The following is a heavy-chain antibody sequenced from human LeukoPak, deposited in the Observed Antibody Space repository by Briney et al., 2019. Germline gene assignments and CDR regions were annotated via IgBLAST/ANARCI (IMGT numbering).Heavy chain of an antibody. Sequence: PGGSLRLSCAASGFTFSSYWMHWVRQAPGKGLVWVSRINSDGSNTTYADSVKGRFTISRDNSKNTLYLQMNSLRAEDTAVYYCAKGLRGYSGYDPPYYFDYWGQGTLVTVSS. CDR1: GFTFSSYW. CDR3: AKGLRGYSGYDPPYYFDY. CDR2: INSDGSNT. J-gene: IGHJ4*02. V-gene: IGHV3-74*01. D-gene: IGHD5-12*01.